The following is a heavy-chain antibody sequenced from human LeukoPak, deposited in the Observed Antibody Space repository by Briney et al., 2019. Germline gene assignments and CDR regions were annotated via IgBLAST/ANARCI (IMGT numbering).Heavy chain of an antibody. V-gene: IGHV4-61*01. CDR3: ARQGDMTLFDY. CDR1: GGSVSSGSYC. D-gene: IGHD3-16*01. Sequence: SETLSLTCTVSGGSVSSGSYCWSWIRQPPGKGLEWIGYIYYGGSTNYNPSLKSRVTISVDTSKNQFSLKLSSVTAADTAVYYCARQGDMTLFDYWGQGTLVTVSS. J-gene: IGHJ4*02. CDR2: IYYGGST.